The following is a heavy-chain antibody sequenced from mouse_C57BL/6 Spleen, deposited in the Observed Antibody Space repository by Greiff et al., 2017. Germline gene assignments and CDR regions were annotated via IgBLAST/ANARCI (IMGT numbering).Heavy chain of an antibody. Sequence: QVQLQQPGAELVKPGASVTLSCKASGYTFTSYWMHWVKQRPGRGLEWIGRIDPNSGGTKYNEKFKSKATLTVDKPSSTAYMQLSSLTSEDSAVYYCARSLYDGYYGWYFDVWGTGTTVTVSS. CDR2: IDPNSGGT. V-gene: IGHV1-72*01. D-gene: IGHD2-3*01. CDR3: ARSLYDGYYGWYFDV. CDR1: GYTFTSYW. J-gene: IGHJ1*03.